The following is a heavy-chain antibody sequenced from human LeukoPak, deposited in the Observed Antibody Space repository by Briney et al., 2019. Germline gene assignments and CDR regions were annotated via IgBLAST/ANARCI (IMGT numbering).Heavy chain of an antibody. CDR1: GFTFSSYA. CDR3: AKDPGWFGELSGY. D-gene: IGHD3-10*01. V-gene: IGHV3-23*01. CDR2: ISGSGGST. Sequence: GGSLRLSCAASGFTFSSYAMSWVRQAPGKGLEWVSAISGSGGSTYYADSVKGRFTISRDNSKNTLYLQVNSLRAEDTAVYYCAKDPGWFGELSGYWGQGTLVTVSS. J-gene: IGHJ4*02.